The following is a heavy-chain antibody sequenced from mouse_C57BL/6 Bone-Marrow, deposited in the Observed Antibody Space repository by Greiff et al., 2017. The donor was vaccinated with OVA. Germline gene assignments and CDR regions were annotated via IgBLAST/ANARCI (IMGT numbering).Heavy chain of an antibody. V-gene: IGHV5-12*01. J-gene: IGHJ2*01. Sequence: EVKLVESGGGLVQPGGSLKLSCAASGFTFSDYYMYWVRQTPEKRLEWVAYISNGGGSTYYPDTVKGRFTISRDNAKNTLYLQMSRLKSEDTAMYDCARLYYDYDVYYFDYWGQGTTLTVSS. D-gene: IGHD2-4*01. CDR1: GFTFSDYY. CDR3: ARLYYDYDVYYFDY. CDR2: ISNGGGST.